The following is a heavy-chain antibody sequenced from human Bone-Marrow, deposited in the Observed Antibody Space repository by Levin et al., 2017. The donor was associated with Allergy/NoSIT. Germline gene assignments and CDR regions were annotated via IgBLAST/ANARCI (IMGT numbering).Heavy chain of an antibody. CDR2: ISAYNGNT. D-gene: IGHD3-22*01. Sequence: GESLKISCKASGYTFTSYGISWVRQAPGQGLEWMGWISAYNGNTNYAQKLQGRVTMTTDTSTSTAYMELRSLRSDDTAVYYCARDSYYDSSGYYPSTLAYDDYGMDVWGQGTTVTVSS. V-gene: IGHV1-18*01. J-gene: IGHJ6*02. CDR3: ARDSYYDSSGYYPSTLAYDDYGMDV. CDR1: GYTFTSYG.